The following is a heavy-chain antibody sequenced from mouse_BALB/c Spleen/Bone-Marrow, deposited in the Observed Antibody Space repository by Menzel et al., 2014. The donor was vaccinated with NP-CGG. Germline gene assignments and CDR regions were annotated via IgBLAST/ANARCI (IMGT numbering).Heavy chain of an antibody. CDR3: ARPTPRYFAMDY. Sequence: VMLVESGPGLVAPSQSLSITCTVSGFSLTSYGVHWVRQPPGKGLEWLGGIWAGGSTNYNSALMSRLSISKDNSKSQVFLKMSSLQTDDTAMYYCARPTPRYFAMDYWGQGTSVTASS. CDR1: GFSLTSYG. CDR2: IWAGGST. J-gene: IGHJ4*01. V-gene: IGHV2-9*02. D-gene: IGHD6-1*01.